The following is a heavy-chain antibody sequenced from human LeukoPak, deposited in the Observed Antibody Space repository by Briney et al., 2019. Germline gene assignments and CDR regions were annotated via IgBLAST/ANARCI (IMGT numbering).Heavy chain of an antibody. CDR3: ARQGPYYFDY. V-gene: IGHV4-39*01. J-gene: IGHJ4*02. CDR2: IYYSGST. Sequence: PSETLSLTCTVSGGSISSSSYYWGWIRQPPGKGLEWIGSIYYSGSTYYNPSLKSRVTISVDTSKNQFSLELSSVTAADTAVYYCARQGPYYFDYWGQGTLVTVSS. CDR1: GGSISSSSYY.